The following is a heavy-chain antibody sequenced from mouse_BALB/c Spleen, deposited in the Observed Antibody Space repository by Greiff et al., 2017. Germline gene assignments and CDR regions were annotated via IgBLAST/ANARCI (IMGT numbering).Heavy chain of an antibody. CDR1: GYTFTSYW. J-gene: IGHJ4*01. Sequence: VQLQQSGTVLARPGASVKMSCKASGYTFTSYWMHWVKQRPGQGLEWIGAIYPGNSDTSYNQKFKDKATLTVDKSSSTAYMQLSSPTSEDSAVYYCTRSGITTEMDYWGQGTSVTVSS. V-gene: IGHV1-5*01. CDR2: IYPGNSDT. CDR3: TRSGITTEMDY. D-gene: IGHD1-1*01.